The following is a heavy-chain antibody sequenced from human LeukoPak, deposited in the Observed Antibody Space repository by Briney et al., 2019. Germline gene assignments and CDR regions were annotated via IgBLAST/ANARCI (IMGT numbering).Heavy chain of an antibody. J-gene: IGHJ4*02. V-gene: IGHV4-34*01. CDR1: GGSFSGYY. CDR2: INHSGST. D-gene: IGHD2-15*01. CDR3: ARAVEDCSGGSCYSFGTKTFDY. Sequence: PSETLSLTCAVYGGSFSGYYWSWIRQPPGKGLEWIGEINHSGSTNYNPSLESRVTISVDTSKNQFSLKLSSVTAADTAVYYCARAVEDCSGGSCYSFGTKTFDYWGQGTLVTVSS.